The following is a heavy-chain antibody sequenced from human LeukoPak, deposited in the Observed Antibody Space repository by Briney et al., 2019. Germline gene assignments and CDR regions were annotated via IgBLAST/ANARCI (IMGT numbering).Heavy chain of an antibody. Sequence: GGSLRLSCAASGFTFSSYGMHWVRQAPGKGLEGVANINQDGNEKYYVDSVKGRFTISRDYAKNSLYLQMNSLRVEDTAVYYCAKVAKYYYGPETYYFFEQWGQGTPVTASS. CDR3: AKVAKYYYGPETYYFFEQ. CDR2: INQDGNEK. CDR1: GFTFSSYG. V-gene: IGHV3-7*01. J-gene: IGHJ4*02. D-gene: IGHD3-10*01.